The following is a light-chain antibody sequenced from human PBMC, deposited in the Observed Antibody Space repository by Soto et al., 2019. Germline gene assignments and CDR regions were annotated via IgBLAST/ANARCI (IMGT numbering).Light chain of an antibody. CDR1: QSVSSD. CDR3: HQYGSSPTT. CDR2: GAS. Sequence: EIVMTQSPATLSVSPGERATLSCRASQSVSSDLAWYHQKPGQAPRLLIYGASTRATGIPARFSGSGSGTEFTLTISSLQSEDFAVYYCHQYGSSPTTLGQGTKVDIK. V-gene: IGKV3-15*01. J-gene: IGKJ1*01.